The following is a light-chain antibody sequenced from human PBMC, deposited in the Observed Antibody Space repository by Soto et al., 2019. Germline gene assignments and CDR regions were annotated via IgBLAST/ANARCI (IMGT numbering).Light chain of an antibody. CDR3: LQDYNYPWT. CDR1: QSVSTR. CDR2: DAS. Sequence: DIQMTQSPSSLSASVGDRVTIICRASQSVSTRLAWYQQKPGKAPKVLIYDASSWAGGVPSRFTGSGSGTDFTLTISSLQPEDFATYYCLQDYNYPWTFGQGTKVDIK. J-gene: IGKJ1*01. V-gene: IGKV1-5*02.